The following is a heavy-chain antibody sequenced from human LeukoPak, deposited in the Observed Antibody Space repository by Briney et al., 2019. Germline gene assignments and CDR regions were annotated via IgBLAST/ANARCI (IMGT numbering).Heavy chain of an antibody. Sequence: SETLSLTCTVSGGSISSSSYYWGWIRQPPGKGLEWIGSIYYRGSTYYNPSLKSRVTISVDTSKNQFSLKLSSVTAADTAVYYCARSEKTTVTTPGDYWGQGTLVTVSS. D-gene: IGHD4-17*01. CDR2: IYYRGST. CDR3: ARSEKTTVTTPGDY. CDR1: GGSISSSSYY. J-gene: IGHJ4*02. V-gene: IGHV4-39*01.